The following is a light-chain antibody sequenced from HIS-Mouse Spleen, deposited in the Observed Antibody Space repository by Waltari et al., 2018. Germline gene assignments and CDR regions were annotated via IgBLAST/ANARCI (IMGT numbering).Light chain of an antibody. CDR2: EVS. V-gene: IGLV2-14*01. J-gene: IGLJ1*01. CDR1: SSDVGGYNL. CDR3: SSYTSSSTPYV. Sequence: QSALTQPASVSGSPGQSITISCTGTSSDVGGYNLLSWYQQHPGKAPKLMIYEVSNRPSGVSNRFSGSKSGNTASLTISGLQAEDEADYYCSSYTSSSTPYVFGTGTKVTVL.